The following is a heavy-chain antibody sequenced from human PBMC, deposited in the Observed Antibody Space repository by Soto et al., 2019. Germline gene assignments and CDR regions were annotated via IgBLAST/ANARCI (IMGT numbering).Heavy chain of an antibody. CDR1: GFTFSSYA. D-gene: IGHD1-26*01. V-gene: IGHV3-23*01. J-gene: IGHJ6*02. CDR2: ISGSGGST. Sequence: EVQLLESGGGLVQPGGSLRLSCAASGFTFSSYAMSWVRQAPGKGLEWVSAISGSGGSTYYADSVKGRFTISRDNSKNTLYLQMNSLRAEDTAVYYCAKAGRYSGSPPSKNYYGMDVWGQGTTVTVSS. CDR3: AKAGRYSGSPPSKNYYGMDV.